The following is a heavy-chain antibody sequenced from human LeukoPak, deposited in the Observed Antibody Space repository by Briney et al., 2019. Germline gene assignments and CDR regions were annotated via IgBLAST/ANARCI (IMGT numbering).Heavy chain of an antibody. J-gene: IGHJ5*02. CDR1: GGSISSSSYY. CDR3: ARRLCCGGDCHHPNWFDP. Sequence: SETLSLTCTVSGGSISSSSYYWGWIRQPPGKGLEWIGSIYYSGSTYYNPSLKSRVTISVDTSKNQFSLKLSSVTAADTAVYYCARRLCCGGDCHHPNWFDPWGQGTLVTASS. D-gene: IGHD2-21*02. CDR2: IYYSGST. V-gene: IGHV4-39*01.